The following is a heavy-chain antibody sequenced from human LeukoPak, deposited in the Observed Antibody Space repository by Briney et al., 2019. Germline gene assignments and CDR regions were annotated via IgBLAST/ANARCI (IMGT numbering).Heavy chain of an antibody. CDR3: ARERTYYYDSNPDYFDY. V-gene: IGHV3-20*04. CDR2: INWNGGST. CDR1: GFTFDDYG. Sequence: PGGSLRLSCAASGFTFDDYGMIWVRHAPGKGLEWVSGINWNGGSTVYAASVKGRFTISRDNAKNSLYLQMNSLRAGDTALYYCARERTYYYDSNPDYFDYWGQGTLVTVSS. D-gene: IGHD3-22*01. J-gene: IGHJ4*02.